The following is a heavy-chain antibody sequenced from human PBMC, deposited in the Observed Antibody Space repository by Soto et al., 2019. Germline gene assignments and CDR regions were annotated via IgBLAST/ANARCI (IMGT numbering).Heavy chain of an antibody. J-gene: IGHJ4*02. D-gene: IGHD3-9*01. CDR3: AMCYLDILTGYYIPAVDY. Sequence: EVQLLESGGGLVQPGGSLRLSCAASGFTFSTYAMTWVRQAPGKGLEWVSGISGSGGSTYYADSVKGRFTISRDNSKNSLHRQLTSLRAEDTAVYYCAMCYLDILTGYYIPAVDYWGLGTLVTVSS. V-gene: IGHV3-23*01. CDR2: ISGSGGST. CDR1: GFTFSTYA.